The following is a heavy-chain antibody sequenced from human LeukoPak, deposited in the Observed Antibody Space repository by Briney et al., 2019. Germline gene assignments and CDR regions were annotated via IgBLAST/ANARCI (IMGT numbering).Heavy chain of an antibody. V-gene: IGHV3-66*01. CDR3: ARVTPPTD. CDR1: GLIVSRNY. J-gene: IGHJ4*02. CDR2: IYSDGST. Sequence: GGSLRLSCAAPGLIVSRNYMTWVRQAPGKGLEWLSVIYSDGSTHYADSVKDRFIISGDNSKNTLYLQMNTLRAEDTAVYYCARVTPPTDWGQGTLVTVSS. D-gene: IGHD1-14*01.